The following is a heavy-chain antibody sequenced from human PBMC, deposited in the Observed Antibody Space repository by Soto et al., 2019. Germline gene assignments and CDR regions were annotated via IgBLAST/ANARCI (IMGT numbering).Heavy chain of an antibody. J-gene: IGHJ6*02. CDR3: ASGRLGYCSSTSCYKHYYYGMGV. V-gene: IGHV1-69*13. Sequence: SVKVSCKASGGTFSSYAISWVRQAPGQGLEWMGGIIPIFGTANYAQKFQGRVTITADESTSTAYMELSSLRSEDTAVYYCASGRLGYCSSTSCYKHYYYGMGVWGQGTTVTVSS. CDR2: IIPIFGTA. CDR1: GGTFSSYA. D-gene: IGHD2-2*02.